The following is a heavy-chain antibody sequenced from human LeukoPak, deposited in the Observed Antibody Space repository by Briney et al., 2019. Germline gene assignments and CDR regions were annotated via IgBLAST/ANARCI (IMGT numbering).Heavy chain of an antibody. CDR3: ARHISSYYYMDV. J-gene: IGHJ6*03. V-gene: IGHV3-21*06. D-gene: IGHD2-21*01. CDR2: ISSSSNYI. CDR1: GSTFNIYS. Sequence: GGSLRLSCAASGSTFNIYSMTWVRQAPGKGLEWVSSISSSSNYIYYADSVKGRFTISRDNGESSLYLQMNSLRAEDTAVYYCARHISSYYYMDVWGKGTTVTVSS.